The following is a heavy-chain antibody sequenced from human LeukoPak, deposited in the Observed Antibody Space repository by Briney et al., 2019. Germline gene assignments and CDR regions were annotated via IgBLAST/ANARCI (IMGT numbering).Heavy chain of an antibody. D-gene: IGHD3-22*01. V-gene: IGHV4-39*01. Sequence: SETLSLTCTVSGGSISSSGYYWGWLRQSPGEGLEWIGNIYYSGITYYNPSLKSRVTISVDTSKKQFSLKLTSVTAADTAVYYCARASQYYYDSSGYPLFDYWGQGTLVTVSS. J-gene: IGHJ4*02. CDR2: IYYSGIT. CDR1: GGSISSSGYY. CDR3: ARASQYYYDSSGYPLFDY.